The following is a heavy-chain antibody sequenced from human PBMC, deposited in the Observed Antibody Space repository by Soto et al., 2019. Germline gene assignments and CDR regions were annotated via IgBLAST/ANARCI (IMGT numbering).Heavy chain of an antibody. CDR1: GYTFSNHV. CDR3: VNGDYY. V-gene: IGHV3-48*01. J-gene: IGHJ4*02. Sequence: EEQLVESGGGLVQPGGSLRLSCAASGYTFSNHVMNWVRKAPGRGLEWVSSINRDYNTYYADSVRGRFTISRDNAKDSLYLQMNSLRADDTAVYYCVNGDYYVGQGTLVTVSS. CDR2: INRDYNT. D-gene: IGHD4-17*01.